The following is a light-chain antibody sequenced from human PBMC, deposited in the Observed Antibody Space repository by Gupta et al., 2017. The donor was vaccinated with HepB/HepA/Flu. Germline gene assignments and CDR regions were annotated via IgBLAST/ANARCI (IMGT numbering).Light chain of an antibody. J-gene: IGLJ2*01. V-gene: IGLV2-8*01. Sequence: QSALTQPPSASGSPGPSVTISCTGTSSDVGAYNYVTWYQQHPGKAPKLMIYEVNKRPSGVPDRFSGSKAGNTASLTVSGLQAEEEADYYCSSYAGSNNLVFGGGTKLTVL. CDR3: SSYAGSNNLV. CDR1: SSDVGAYNY. CDR2: EVN.